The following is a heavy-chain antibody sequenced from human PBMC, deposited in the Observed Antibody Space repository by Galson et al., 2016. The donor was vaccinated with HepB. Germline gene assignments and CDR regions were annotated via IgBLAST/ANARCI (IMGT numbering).Heavy chain of an antibody. CDR2: DSMDGRRK. V-gene: IGHV3-30*03. CDR1: GFTFSSYW. J-gene: IGHJ4*02. D-gene: IGHD2/OR15-2a*01. Sequence: SLRLSCAASGFTFSSYWMDWVRQAPVKGLEWVAADSMDGRRKFYADSVKGRFTISRDNSNSMLFLQMSSLRADDTAVYYCARRHEYCPPVGCSVDYWGQGTLVSVSS. CDR3: ARRHEYCPPVGCSVDY.